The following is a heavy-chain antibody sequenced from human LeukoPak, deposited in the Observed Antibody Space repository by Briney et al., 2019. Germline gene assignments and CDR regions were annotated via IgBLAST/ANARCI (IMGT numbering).Heavy chain of an antibody. V-gene: IGHV4-59*12. CDR1: GGYISNYY. CDR3: ARVSGWKPEYYLDY. Sequence: PSETLSLTCTVSGGYISNYYWTLIRQPPGKRLEWIGYIYYSGTTNYNPSLKSRGTVLVDTSKNLFSLNLTSVTAADTAVYYCARVSGWKPEYYLDYWGQGILVTVSS. J-gene: IGHJ4*02. D-gene: IGHD6-19*01. CDR2: IYYSGTT.